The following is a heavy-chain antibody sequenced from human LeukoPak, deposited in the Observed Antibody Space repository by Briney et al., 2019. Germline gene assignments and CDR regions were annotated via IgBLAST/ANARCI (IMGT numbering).Heavy chain of an antibody. CDR1: GGSISSYY. D-gene: IGHD1-26*01. V-gene: IGHV4-4*09. CDR2: IYTSGST. CDR3: ARGIVSSRPGI. J-gene: IGHJ3*02. Sequence: SETLSLTCTVSGGSISSYYWSWIRQPPGKGLEWIGYIYTSGSTNYNPSLKSRVTISVDTSKNQFSLKLSSVTAADTAVYYCARGIVSSRPGIWGQGTMVTVSS.